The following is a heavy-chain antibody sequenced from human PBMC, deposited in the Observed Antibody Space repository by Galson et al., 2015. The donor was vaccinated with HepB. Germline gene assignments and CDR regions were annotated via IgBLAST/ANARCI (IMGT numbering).Heavy chain of an antibody. CDR1: GYTFTSHI. CDR3: ARDIWFAEMDEYYHYGVDV. D-gene: IGHD3-10*01. Sequence: SVRVSCTASGYTFTSHIITWVRQAPGRGLEWMGWINLYNGKTNCAPYLQGRVNMTTDTSTSTAYLELRSLRSDDTAVYYCARDIWFAEMDEYYHYGVDVWGQGTTVTVSS. CDR2: INLYNGKT. J-gene: IGHJ6*02. V-gene: IGHV1-18*04.